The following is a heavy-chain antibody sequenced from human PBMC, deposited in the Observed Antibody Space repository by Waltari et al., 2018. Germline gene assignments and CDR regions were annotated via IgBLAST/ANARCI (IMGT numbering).Heavy chain of an antibody. CDR3: ARSGGGTTTFGVAE. J-gene: IGHJ4*02. Sequence: QVQLVQSGAEVKKSGASVKVSCKASGYTFIDFFIHWVRQAPGQGLEWMGRINPNSGDTSYAQRFQGRVTMTGDTSITTAYMELTGLRSDDTAIYYCARSGGGTTTFGVAEWGQGSLVTVSS. CDR2: INPNSGDT. V-gene: IGHV1-2*06. CDR1: GYTFIDFF. D-gene: IGHD3-3*01.